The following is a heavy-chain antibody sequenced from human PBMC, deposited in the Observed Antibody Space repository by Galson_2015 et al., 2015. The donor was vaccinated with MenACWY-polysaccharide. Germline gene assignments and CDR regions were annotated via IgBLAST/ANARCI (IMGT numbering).Heavy chain of an antibody. CDR3: ARGHYGMDV. CDR2: IKKDGSEK. Sequence: ALRLSCAASGFTFSSYWMTWVRQAPGEGLEWGANIKKDGSEKYYVDSVKGRFTISRDNSKNSLYLQMHSLSAGDTAVYSCARGHYGMDVWGQGTTVTVPS. V-gene: IGHV3-7*01. J-gene: IGHJ6*02. CDR1: GFTFSSYW.